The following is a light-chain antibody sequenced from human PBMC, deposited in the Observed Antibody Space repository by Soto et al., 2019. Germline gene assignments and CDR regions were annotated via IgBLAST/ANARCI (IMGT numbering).Light chain of an antibody. V-gene: IGKV1-27*01. J-gene: IGKJ3*01. CDR1: QDIRNF. Sequence: DIQMTQSPTSLSASVGDRVIITCRASQDIRNFVAWYQQKPGKAPKLLIYAASTLQSGVPSRFSGSGSGTDFTRTINSLQPEDVATYSCQKYSSVPVFGPGTKVEIK. CDR2: AAS. CDR3: QKYSSVPV.